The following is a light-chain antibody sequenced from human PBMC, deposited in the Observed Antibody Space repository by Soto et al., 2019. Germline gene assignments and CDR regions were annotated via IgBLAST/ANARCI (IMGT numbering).Light chain of an antibody. CDR1: SFNVGGNT. V-gene: IGLV1-44*01. CDR2: SNI. CDR3: ATWDDSLNGVV. Sequence: QSVLTQPPSASGTPGQRVTISCSGSSFNVGGNTVNWYQQVTGTAPKFLINSNIQRPSGVPDRFSGSKSGTSASLAISGLQSEDEADYYCATWDDSLNGVVFGGGTKLTVL. J-gene: IGLJ2*01.